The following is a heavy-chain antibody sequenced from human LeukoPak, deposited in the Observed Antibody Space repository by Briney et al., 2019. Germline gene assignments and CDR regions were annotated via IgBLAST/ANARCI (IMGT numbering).Heavy chain of an antibody. V-gene: IGHV1-69*05. CDR2: IIPIFGTA. Sequence: SVKVSCKAPGGTFSSYAISWVRQAPGQGLEWMGRIIPIFGTANYAQKFQGRVTITTDESTSTAYMELSSLRSEDTAVYYCAKDVIRKAVAGPFPKYFQHWGQGTLVTVSS. CDR3: AKDVIRKAVAGPFPKYFQH. J-gene: IGHJ1*01. D-gene: IGHD6-19*01. CDR1: GGTFSSYA.